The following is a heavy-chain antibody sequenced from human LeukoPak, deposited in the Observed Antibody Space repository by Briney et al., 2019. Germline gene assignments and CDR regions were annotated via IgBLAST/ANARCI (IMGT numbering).Heavy chain of an antibody. V-gene: IGHV3-48*01. J-gene: IGHJ4*02. D-gene: IGHD4-17*01. CDR1: GFTFSTYI. CDR3: ARGGPATVTSDFDY. CDR2: ISSISTTR. Sequence: GGSLRLSCAASGFTFSTYIMNWVRQAQGKGLEWVSYISSISTTRYYANSVKGRFTISRDNAKNSLYLQMNSLRAEDTAVYYCARGGPATVTSDFDYWGQGTLVTVSS.